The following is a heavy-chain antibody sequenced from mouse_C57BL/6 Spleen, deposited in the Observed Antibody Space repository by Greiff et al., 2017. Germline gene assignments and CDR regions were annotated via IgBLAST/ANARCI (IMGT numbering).Heavy chain of an antibody. D-gene: IGHD5-1*01. V-gene: IGHV5-4*01. CDR3: ARDAVPLDY. CDR2: ISDGGSYT. CDR1: GFTFSSYA. J-gene: IGHJ2*01. Sequence: EVKLVESGGGLVKPGGSLKLSCAASGFTFSSYAMSWVRQTPEKRLEWVATISDGGSYTYYPDNVKGRFTISRDNAKNNLYLQMSHLKSEDTAMYYCARDAVPLDYWGQGTTLTVSS.